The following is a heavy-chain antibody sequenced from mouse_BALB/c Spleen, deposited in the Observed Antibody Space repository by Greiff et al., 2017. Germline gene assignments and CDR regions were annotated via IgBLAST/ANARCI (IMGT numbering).Heavy chain of an antibody. CDR1: GFNIKDTY. D-gene: IGHD1-2*01. V-gene: IGHV14-3*02. J-gene: IGHJ4*01. Sequence: VHVKQSGAELVKPGASVKLSCTASGFNIKDTYMHWVKQRPEQGLEWIGRIDPANGNTKYDPKFQGTATITADTSSNTAYLQLSSLTSEDTAVYYCARVLRLRDAMDYWGQGTSVTVSS. CDR3: ARVLRLRDAMDY. CDR2: IDPANGNT.